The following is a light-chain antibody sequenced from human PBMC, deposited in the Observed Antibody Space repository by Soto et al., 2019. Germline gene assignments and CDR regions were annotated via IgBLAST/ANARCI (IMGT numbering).Light chain of an antibody. J-gene: IGKJ4*01. CDR2: AAS. V-gene: IGKV1-39*01. Sequence: DIQMTQSPSSLSSSVGDRVTITFVASQGITTHINWFQQKAGKAPSLLISAASSLQSGVPSRFSGSGSGRDFTLTITSLQPEDSATYYCQQSYTTPLTFGGGTKVDIK. CDR1: QGITTH. CDR3: QQSYTTPLT.